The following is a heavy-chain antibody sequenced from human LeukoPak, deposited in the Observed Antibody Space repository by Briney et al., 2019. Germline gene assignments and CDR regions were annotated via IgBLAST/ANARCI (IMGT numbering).Heavy chain of an antibody. J-gene: IGHJ4*02. D-gene: IGHD3-22*01. CDR2: IYYSGST. CDR1: GGSISSYY. Sequence: PSETLSLTCTVSGGSISSYYWSWIRQPPGKGLEWIGYIYYSGSTNYNPSLKSRVTISVDTSKNQFSLKLSSVTAADTAVYYCARAMRFTMIVFDYWGQGTLVTVS. CDR3: ARAMRFTMIVFDY. V-gene: IGHV4-59*01.